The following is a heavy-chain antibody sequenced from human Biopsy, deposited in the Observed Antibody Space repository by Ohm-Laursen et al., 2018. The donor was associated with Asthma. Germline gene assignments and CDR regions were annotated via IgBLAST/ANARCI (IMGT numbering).Heavy chain of an antibody. CDR3: ARTYYDFLTGQVNDAFAM. J-gene: IGHJ3*02. CDR2: LIPVLGTP. Sequence: SVKVSCKASGDSFSNYAISWVRQAPGQGLEWMGGLIPVLGTPDHAQMFEGRVTITADESTSTAYMELSSLSSEDTAVYYCARTYYDFLTGQVNDAFAMWGQGTMVTVSS. V-gene: IGHV1-69*13. CDR1: GDSFSNYA. D-gene: IGHD3-9*01.